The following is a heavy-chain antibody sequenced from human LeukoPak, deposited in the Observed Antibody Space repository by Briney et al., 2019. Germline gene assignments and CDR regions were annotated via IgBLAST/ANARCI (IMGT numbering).Heavy chain of an antibody. J-gene: IGHJ6*02. CDR1: GYTFTSYG. CDR3: ARDGIDSSGYYYLYYYYGMDV. D-gene: IGHD3-22*01. Sequence: ASVKVSCKASGYTFTSYGISWVRQAPGQGLEWMGWISAYNGNTNYAQKLQGRVTMTTDTSTSTAYMELRSLRSDDTAVYYCARDGIDSSGYYYLYYYYGMDVWGQGTTVTVSS. V-gene: IGHV1-18*01. CDR2: ISAYNGNT.